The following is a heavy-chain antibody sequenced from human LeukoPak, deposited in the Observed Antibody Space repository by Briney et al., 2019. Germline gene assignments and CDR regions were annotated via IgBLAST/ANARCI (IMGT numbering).Heavy chain of an antibody. J-gene: IGHJ3*02. CDR2: IYSSGTT. CDR1: GFIVSSNY. D-gene: IGHD4-17*01. CDR3: ARGPVTRFEI. V-gene: IGHV3-53*01. Sequence: GGSLRLSCAASGFIVSSNYMSWVRRAPGKGLEWVSVIYSSGTTYYADSVKGRFTISRDNSNNTLYLQMNSLRAEDTAVYYCARGPVTRFEIWGQGTMVTVSS.